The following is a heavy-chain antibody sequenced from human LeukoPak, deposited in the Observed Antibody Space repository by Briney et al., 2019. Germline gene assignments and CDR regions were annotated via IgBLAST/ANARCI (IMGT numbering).Heavy chain of an antibody. CDR1: GFTVSSNY. D-gene: IGHD5-24*01. CDR2: IYSGGST. CDR3: AREGDGDGYNLGY. V-gene: IGHV3-53*01. Sequence: GGSLRLSCAASGFTVSSNYMSWVRQAPGKGLEWVSVIYSGGSTYYADSVKGRFTISRDNFKNTLYLQMNSLRAEDTAVYYCAREGDGDGYNLGYWGQGTLVTVSS. J-gene: IGHJ4*02.